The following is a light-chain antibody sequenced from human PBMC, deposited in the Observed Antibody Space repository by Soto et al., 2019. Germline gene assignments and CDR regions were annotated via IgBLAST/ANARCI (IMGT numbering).Light chain of an antibody. J-gene: IGKJ3*01. CDR1: QSVSSSY. CDR3: QQYGSTPPGT. Sequence: EIVLTQSPGTLSLSPGERATLSCRASQSVSSSYLAWYQQKPGKAPRLLIYGASSRATGIPDRFSGSGSGTDFTLTISRLEPEDFAVYYCQQYGSTPPGTLGPGTKVDIK. CDR2: GAS. V-gene: IGKV3-20*01.